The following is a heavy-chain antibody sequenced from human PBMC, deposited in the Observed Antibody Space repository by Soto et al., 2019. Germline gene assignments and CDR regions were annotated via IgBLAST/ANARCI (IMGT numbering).Heavy chain of an antibody. J-gene: IGHJ6*02. CDR2: ISRSSRAT. CDR1: GFTFSSYS. CDR3: ARGRYHHDSGGPSVIDV. Sequence: PGGSLRLSCVASGFTFSSYSMKWVRQAPGKGLEWLSFISRSSRATYYADSVRGRFTISRDNAKNSLYLHMNSLRDEDTAVYYCARGRYHHDSGGPSVIDVWGQGTTVTVSS. V-gene: IGHV3-48*02. D-gene: IGHD3-22*01.